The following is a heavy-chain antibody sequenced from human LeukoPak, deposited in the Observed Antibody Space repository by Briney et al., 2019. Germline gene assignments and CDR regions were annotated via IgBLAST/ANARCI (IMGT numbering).Heavy chain of an antibody. J-gene: IGHJ4*02. CDR2: INPNSGGT. CDR3: AITMVRGVILPPDY. D-gene: IGHD3-10*01. V-gene: IGHV1-2*02. CDR1: GYTFTSYA. Sequence: ASVKVSCKASGYTFTSYAMNWVRQAPGQGLEWMGWINPNSGGTNYAQKFQGRVTMTRDTSISTAYMELSRLRSDDTAVYYCAITMVRGVILPPDYWGQGTLVTVSS.